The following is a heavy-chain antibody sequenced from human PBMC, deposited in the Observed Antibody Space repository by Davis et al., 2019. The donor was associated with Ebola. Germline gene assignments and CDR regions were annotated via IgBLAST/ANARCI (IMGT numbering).Heavy chain of an antibody. J-gene: IGHJ3*02. V-gene: IGHV3-15*05. CDR1: GFTFTTAW. Sequence: GESLKISCAASGFTFTTAWMSWVRQAPGKGLEWVGRIKSKISGGTINYAAPVKGRFTISRDDSKNTLYLQMNSLKSEDTAMYYCMSRGLVSATDEAFDIWGQGTVVTVSS. CDR2: IKSKISGGTI. D-gene: IGHD1-1*01. CDR3: MSRGLVSATDEAFDI.